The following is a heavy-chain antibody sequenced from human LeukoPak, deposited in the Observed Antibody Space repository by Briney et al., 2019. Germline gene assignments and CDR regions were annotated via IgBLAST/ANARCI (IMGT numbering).Heavy chain of an antibody. CDR1: GYSISSGYY. CDR2: IYHSGST. J-gene: IGHJ3*01. CDR3: GGGIAVAGLV. D-gene: IGHD6-19*01. V-gene: IGHV4-38-2*02. Sequence: SETLSLTCTVSGYSISSGYYWGWIRQPPGKGLEWIGSIYHSGSTNYNPSLKSRVTISLDTSKNQFSLKLSSVTAADTAVYYCGGGIAVAGLVWGQGTMVTVSS.